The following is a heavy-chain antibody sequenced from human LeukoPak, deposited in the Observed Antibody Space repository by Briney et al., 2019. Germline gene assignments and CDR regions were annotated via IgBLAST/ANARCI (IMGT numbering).Heavy chain of an antibody. CDR1: GFTFSSYA. V-gene: IGHV3-23*01. J-gene: IGHJ5*02. CDR3: AKSGSGTHRLNWFDP. Sequence: PGESLRLSCAASGFTFSSYAVTWVRQAPGKGLEWVSSISDSGGSTYYADSVKGRFTISRDNSKNTLYLQMNSLRAEDTAVYYCAKSGSGTHRLNWFDPWGQGTLVTVSS. CDR2: ISDSGGST. D-gene: IGHD3-10*01.